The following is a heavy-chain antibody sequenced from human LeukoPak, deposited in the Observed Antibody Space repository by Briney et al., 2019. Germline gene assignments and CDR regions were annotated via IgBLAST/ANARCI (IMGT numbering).Heavy chain of an antibody. D-gene: IGHD2-15*01. V-gene: IGHV3-48*01. CDR3: ARLPYCSGGSCYSRDN. CDR2: ISSSSSNI. CDR1: GFTFSSDS. Sequence: GGSLRLSCAAPGFTFSSDSMNWVRQAPGKGREGGSYISSSSSNIYYADSVKGRFTISRDNAKNSLYLQMNSLRAEDTAVYYCARLPYCSGGSCYSRDNWGQGPLVTVSS. J-gene: IGHJ4*02.